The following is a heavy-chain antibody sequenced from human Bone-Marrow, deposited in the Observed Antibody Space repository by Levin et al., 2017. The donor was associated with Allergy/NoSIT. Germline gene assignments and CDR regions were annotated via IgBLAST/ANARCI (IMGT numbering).Heavy chain of an antibody. CDR1: GFTFGNAW. V-gene: IGHV3-15*01. Sequence: GGSLRLSCVASGFTFGNAWMNWVRQAPGKGLQWVGRIKGKTDGGTTDYAAPVKGRFTISRDDSKKTLYLQMNSLTTEDTAIYDCTTRAHWGQGTLVTVFS. CDR2: IKGKTDGGTT. CDR3: TTRAH. J-gene: IGHJ4*02.